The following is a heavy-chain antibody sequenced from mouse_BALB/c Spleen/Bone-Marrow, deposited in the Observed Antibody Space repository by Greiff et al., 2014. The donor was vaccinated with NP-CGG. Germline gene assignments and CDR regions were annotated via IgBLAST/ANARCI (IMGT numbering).Heavy chain of an antibody. CDR2: ITYSANT. CDR3: ATGYYFDY. CDR1: GDSITRGY. V-gene: IGHV3-8*02. J-gene: IGHJ2*01. Sequence: LVKPSQTLSLTCSVTGDSITRGYWNWIRKFPGNKLEYMGYITYSANTYYNPSLKSRLSITRDTSKNQYYLQLNSVTTEDTATYYCATGYYFDYWGQGTTLTVSS. D-gene: IGHD4-1*01.